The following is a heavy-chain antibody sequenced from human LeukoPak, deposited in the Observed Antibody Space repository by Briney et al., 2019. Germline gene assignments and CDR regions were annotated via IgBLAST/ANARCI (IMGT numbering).Heavy chain of an antibody. CDR3: ARDPRPDYNDSSGFYPYFDR. CDR2: ISYDGNSK. CDR1: GLSSRTSV. J-gene: IGHJ4*02. Sequence: GGSLRLSSLASGLSSRTSVIRCGRQAPGKRLEWVAVISYDGNSKFYGDSVKGRFTISRDNSKNTLFLQMTSLRPDDTAVYYCARDPRPDYNDSSGFYPYFDRCGQGTVVTVSS. D-gene: IGHD3-22*01. V-gene: IGHV3-30*03.